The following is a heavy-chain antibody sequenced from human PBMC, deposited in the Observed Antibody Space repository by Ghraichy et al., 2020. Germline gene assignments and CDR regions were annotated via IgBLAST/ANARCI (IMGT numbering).Heavy chain of an antibody. CDR2: INYTGST. J-gene: IGHJ4*02. V-gene: IGHV4-59*08. Sequence: SETLSLTCTVSGGSISGYYWSWIRKPPGQGLDCIGYINYTGSTNSSPSLKSRVTLSIDMSKNKVSLRLSSVTAADTAVYYCARGDIFDYWGQGTLLTVSS. D-gene: IGHD2-15*01. CDR3: ARGDIFDY. CDR1: GGSISGYY.